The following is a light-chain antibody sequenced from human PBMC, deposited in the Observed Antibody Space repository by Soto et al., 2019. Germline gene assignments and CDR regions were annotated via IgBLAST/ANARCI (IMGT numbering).Light chain of an antibody. J-gene: IGKJ1*01. V-gene: IGKV3-20*01. CDR2: GTS. Sequence: EIVLTQSPGTLSLSPGERATLSCRASQSVSSSYLAWYQQKPGQAPRLLIYGTSSRATAIPDWFSGSGSGTDFTLTISRLEPEDFAVYYCQQYGSSSWTFGQGTKVEIK. CDR3: QQYGSSSWT. CDR1: QSVSSSY.